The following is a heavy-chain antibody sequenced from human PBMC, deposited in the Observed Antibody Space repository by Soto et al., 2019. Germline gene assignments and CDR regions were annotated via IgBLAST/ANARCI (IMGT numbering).Heavy chain of an antibody. Sequence: QVQLVQSGAEVKKPGSSVKVSCKASGGTFSSYAISWVRQAPGQGLEWMGGSISIFGTANYAQKIQGRVTITADESTSTAYMELSSLRSEDTAVYYCARHVPAAGYYYGMDVWGQGTTVTVSS. V-gene: IGHV1-69*12. CDR2: SISIFGTA. CDR3: ARHVPAAGYYYGMDV. J-gene: IGHJ6*02. CDR1: GGTFSSYA. D-gene: IGHD2-2*01.